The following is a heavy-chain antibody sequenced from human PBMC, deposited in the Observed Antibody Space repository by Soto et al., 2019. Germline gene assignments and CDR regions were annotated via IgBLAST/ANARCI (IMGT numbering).Heavy chain of an antibody. V-gene: IGHV3-23*01. D-gene: IGHD2-2*01. Sequence: EVQLLESGGGVVQPGGSLRLSCAASGFTFSSYAMSWVRQAPGKGLEWVSAISGSGGSTYYADSVKGRFTISRDNSKNTLYLQMNSLRAEDTAVYYCAKVRVGCSSTSCYGFDYWGQGTLVTVSS. CDR2: ISGSGGST. CDR1: GFTFSSYA. J-gene: IGHJ4*02. CDR3: AKVRVGCSSTSCYGFDY.